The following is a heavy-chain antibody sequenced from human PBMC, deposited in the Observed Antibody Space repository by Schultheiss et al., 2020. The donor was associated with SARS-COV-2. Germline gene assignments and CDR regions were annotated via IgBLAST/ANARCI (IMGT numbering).Heavy chain of an antibody. V-gene: IGHV3-33*08. CDR1: GFTFSSYG. D-gene: IGHD3-22*01. CDR2: IWYDGSNK. J-gene: IGHJ4*02. Sequence: GGSLRLSCAASGFTFSSYGMHWVRQAPGKGLEWVAVIWYDGSNKYYADSVKGRFTISRDNAKNSLYLQMNSLRAEDTAVYYCARGDSSGYDYDYWGQGTLVTVSS. CDR3: ARGDSSGYDYDY.